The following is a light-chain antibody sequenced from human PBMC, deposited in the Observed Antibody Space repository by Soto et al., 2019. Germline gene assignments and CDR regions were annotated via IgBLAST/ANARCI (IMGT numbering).Light chain of an antibody. CDR1: QSVSSN. J-gene: IGKJ1*01. CDR2: GAS. Sequence: IFMTQSPATLSVSPGERATLSCRASQSVSSNLAWYQQKPGQAPRLLIYGASTRATGITARFSGSGSGTEFTLTISSLQSEDFEVYYCQQYNNWPSWTFGQGTEV. V-gene: IGKV3-15*01. CDR3: QQYNNWPSWT.